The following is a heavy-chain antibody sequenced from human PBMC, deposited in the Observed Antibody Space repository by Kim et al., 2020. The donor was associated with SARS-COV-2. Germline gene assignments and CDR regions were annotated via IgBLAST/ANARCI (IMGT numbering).Heavy chain of an antibody. CDR2: ISRGGGYT. Sequence: GGSLRLSCAASGFTFNSYAMSWIRQAPGKGLDWVSGISRGGGYTYYADSVKGRFTISRDNSKNSLFLQVESLRDDDTAVYYCAKDTIAGASGFMRGYFALWGRGTLVTVSS. D-gene: IGHD1-26*01. J-gene: IGHJ2*01. CDR3: AKDTIAGASGFMRGYFAL. V-gene: IGHV3-23*01. CDR1: GFTFNSYA.